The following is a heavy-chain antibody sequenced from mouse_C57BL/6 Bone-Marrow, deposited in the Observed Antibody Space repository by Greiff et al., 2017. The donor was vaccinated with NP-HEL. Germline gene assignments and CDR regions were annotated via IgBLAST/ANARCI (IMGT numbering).Heavy chain of an antibody. CDR3: ARDKGLYGMKDFDV. Sequence: EVKLMESGGGLVKPGGSLKLSCAASGFTFSSYAMSWVRQTPEKRLEWVATISDGGSYTYYPDNVKGRFTISRDNAKNNLYLQMSHLKSEDTAMYYCARDKGLYGMKDFDVWGTGTTVTVSS. D-gene: IGHD1-1*01. CDR2: ISDGGSYT. CDR1: GFTFSSYA. V-gene: IGHV5-4*01. J-gene: IGHJ1*03.